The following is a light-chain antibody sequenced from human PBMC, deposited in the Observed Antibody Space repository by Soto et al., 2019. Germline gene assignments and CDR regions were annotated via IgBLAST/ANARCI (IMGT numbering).Light chain of an antibody. V-gene: IGLV2-14*01. J-gene: IGLJ1*01. CDR1: STDIGAYNC. CDR2: EAT. CDR3: NSYTTLSNRV. Sequence: QSALTHPASVSGSPGQSITISGTGTSTDIGAYNCVSSYQQHPGKTPKPLIYEATNRPSGVSNRFSGSKSGNTASLTISGLQAGDEANYYCNSYTTLSNRVFGTGTKVTVL.